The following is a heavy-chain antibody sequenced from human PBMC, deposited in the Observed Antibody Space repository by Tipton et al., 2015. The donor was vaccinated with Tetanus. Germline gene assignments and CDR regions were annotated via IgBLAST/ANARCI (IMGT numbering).Heavy chain of an antibody. V-gene: IGHV3-33*01. Sequence: SLRLSCAASGFIFSSYGIHWVRQAPGKGLEWVAVSWYDGTDKYYADSVKGRFTISRDNSENTLYLQMNSLRAEDTAVYYCAGEADCSGGSCFSGDFDNWGQGTQVTVSS. D-gene: IGHD2-15*01. J-gene: IGHJ4*02. CDR1: GFIFSSYG. CDR3: AGEADCSGGSCFSGDFDN. CDR2: SWYDGTDK.